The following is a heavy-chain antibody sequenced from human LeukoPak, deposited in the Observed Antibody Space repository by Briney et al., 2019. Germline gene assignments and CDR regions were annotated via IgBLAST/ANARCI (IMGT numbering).Heavy chain of an antibody. J-gene: IGHJ5*02. CDR1: GGSISSYY. D-gene: IGHD6-13*01. Sequence: SETLSLTCTVSGGSISSYYWNWIRQPPGKGLEWIGYIYYRGNTSYNPSLQSRVTISIDTSKNQFSLKLSSVTAADTAVYYCARGYSRLNWFDPWGQGTLVTVSS. CDR3: ARGYSRLNWFDP. V-gene: IGHV4-59*13. CDR2: IYYRGNT.